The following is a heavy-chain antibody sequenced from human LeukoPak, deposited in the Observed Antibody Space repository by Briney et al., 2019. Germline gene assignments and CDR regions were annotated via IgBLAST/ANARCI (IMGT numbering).Heavy chain of an antibody. D-gene: IGHD4-17*01. Sequence: ASVKVSCKASGYTFTGYYMHWVRQAPGQGLEWMGGIIPIFGTANYAQKFQGRVTITADESTSTAYMELSSLRSEDTAVYYCARGAYGDYYYYYMDVWGKGTTVTISS. CDR2: IIPIFGTA. J-gene: IGHJ6*03. V-gene: IGHV1-69*13. CDR1: GYTFTGYY. CDR3: ARGAYGDYYYYYMDV.